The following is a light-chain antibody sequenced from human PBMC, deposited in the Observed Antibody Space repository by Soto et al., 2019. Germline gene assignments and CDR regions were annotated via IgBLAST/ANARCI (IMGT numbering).Light chain of an antibody. CDR1: SSDVGAYNH. CDR3: SSYTGSGIWV. V-gene: IGLV2-14*01. CDR2: EVS. J-gene: IGLJ3*02. Sequence: QSVLTQPASVSGSPGQSITISCTGTSSDVGAYNHVSWYQQHPGKAPKLMIYEVSNRPSGVANRFSGSKSGNTASLTISGLQAEEDAYYYCSSYTGSGIWVFGGGTKLTVL.